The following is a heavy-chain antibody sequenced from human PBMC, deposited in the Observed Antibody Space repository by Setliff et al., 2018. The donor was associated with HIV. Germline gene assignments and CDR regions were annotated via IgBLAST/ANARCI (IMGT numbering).Heavy chain of an antibody. CDR3: TTEFPLSSPYYYDSSGYYY. CDR2: IIPTFGTT. CDR1: GGTFNSYA. J-gene: IGHJ4*02. V-gene: IGHV1-69*06. D-gene: IGHD3-22*01. Sequence: VASVKVSCKPSGGTFNSYAINWVRQAPGQGLEWMGKIIPTFGTTSYAQTFQGRVTIIADKSTNTVYMEVRSLRFEDTAVYYCTTEFPLSSPYYYDSSGYYYWGQGTLVTVSS.